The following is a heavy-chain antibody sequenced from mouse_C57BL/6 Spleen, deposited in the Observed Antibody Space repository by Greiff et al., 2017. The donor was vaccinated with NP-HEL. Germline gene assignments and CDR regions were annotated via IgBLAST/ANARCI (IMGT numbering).Heavy chain of an antibody. Sequence: EVKLQESGPELVKPGASVKISCKASGYSFTGYYMNWVKQSPEKSLEWIGEINPSTGGTTYNQKFKAKATLTVDKSSSTAYMQLKSLTSEDSAVYYCARIPPYYFGSSPYAMDYWGQGTSVTVSS. V-gene: IGHV1-42*01. CDR3: ARIPPYYFGSSPYAMDY. J-gene: IGHJ4*01. D-gene: IGHD1-1*01. CDR2: INPSTGGT. CDR1: GYSFTGYY.